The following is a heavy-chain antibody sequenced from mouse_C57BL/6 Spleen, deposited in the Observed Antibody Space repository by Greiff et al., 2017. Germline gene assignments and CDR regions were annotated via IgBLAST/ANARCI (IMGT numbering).Heavy chain of an antibody. D-gene: IGHD4-1*01. Sequence: VQLQQSGAELVRPGASVKLSCTASGFNIKDYYMHWVKQRPEQGLEWIGRIGPEDGDTEYAPKFQGKATMTADTSSNTAYLQLSSLTSEDTAVYYCARNWPAGLAYWGQGTLVTVSA. CDR1: GFNIKDYY. CDR2: IGPEDGDT. V-gene: IGHV14-1*01. CDR3: ARNWPAGLAY. J-gene: IGHJ3*01.